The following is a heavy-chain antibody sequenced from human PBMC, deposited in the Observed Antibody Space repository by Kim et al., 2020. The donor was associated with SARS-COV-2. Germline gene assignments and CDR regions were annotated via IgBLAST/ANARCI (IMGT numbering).Heavy chain of an antibody. CDR3: ARGLGRGTRLYYYYYYGMDV. J-gene: IGHJ6*02. CDR2: INPNSGGT. Sequence: ASVKVSCKASGYTFTGYYMHWVRQAPGQGLEWMGWINPNSGGTNYAQKFQGRVTMTRDTSISTAYMELSRLRSDDTAVYYCARGLGRGTRLYYYYYYGMDVWGQGTTVTVSS. V-gene: IGHV1-2*02. CDR1: GYTFTGYY. D-gene: IGHD1-7*01.